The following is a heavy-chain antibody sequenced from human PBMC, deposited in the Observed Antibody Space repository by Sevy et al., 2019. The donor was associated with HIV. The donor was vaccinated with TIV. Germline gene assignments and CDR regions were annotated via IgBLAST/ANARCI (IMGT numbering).Heavy chain of an antibody. D-gene: IGHD1-20*01. J-gene: IGHJ6*02. CDR2: ISGSGGSK. CDR3: GRLTLGYYGMDV. CDR1: GFTFSSYA. V-gene: IGHV3-23*01. Sequence: GGSLRLSCAASGFTFSSYAMSWVRQAPGKGLEWVSAISGSGGSKYYADSVKGRFTISRDNSTNKLYLQMNSRRAEDTAVYYCGRLTLGYYGMDVWGQGPTVTVSS.